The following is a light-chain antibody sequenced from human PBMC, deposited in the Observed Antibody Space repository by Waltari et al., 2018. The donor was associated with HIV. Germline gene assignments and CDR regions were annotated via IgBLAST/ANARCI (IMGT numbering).Light chain of an antibody. CDR3: ASYSNTDTLVV. CDR2: EVT. CDR1: SSDIGCYNS. V-gene: IGLV2-14*03. J-gene: IGLJ2*01. Sequence: QSALTQPASVSGSPGQSITISCTGTSSDIGCYNSVSWYRQHPGKAPQLLIYEVTHRPSGVSHRFSGSKSGNTASLTISGLQAEDEATFYCASYSNTDTLVVFGGGTRLTVL.